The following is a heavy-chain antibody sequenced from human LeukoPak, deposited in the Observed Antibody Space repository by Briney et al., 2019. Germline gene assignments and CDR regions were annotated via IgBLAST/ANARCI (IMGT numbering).Heavy chain of an antibody. Sequence: SQTLSLTCTVSGGSISSGDYYWSWIRQPPGKGLEWIGYIYYSGSTYYNPSLKSRVTTSVDTSKNQFSLKLSSVTAADTAVYYCASSRHYYYGMDVWGQGTTVTVSS. CDR1: GGSISSGDYY. V-gene: IGHV4-30-4*01. CDR2: IYYSGST. CDR3: ASSRHYYYGMDV. J-gene: IGHJ6*02.